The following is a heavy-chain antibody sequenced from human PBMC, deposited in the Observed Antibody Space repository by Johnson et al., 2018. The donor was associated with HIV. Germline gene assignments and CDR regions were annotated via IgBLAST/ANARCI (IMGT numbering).Heavy chain of an antibody. J-gene: IGHJ3*02. CDR1: GFIFSDYY. Sequence: QVQLVESGGGVVKPGESLRLSCAASGFIFSDYYMSWIRQAPGKGLEWVSYISSSGATIYYADSVKGRFTISRDNSKNSLYLQMNSLRAEDTAVYYCARISQHHNSDAFDIWGQGTMVTVSS. CDR3: ARISQHHNSDAFDI. V-gene: IGHV3-11*04. CDR2: ISSSGATI. D-gene: IGHD1-1*01.